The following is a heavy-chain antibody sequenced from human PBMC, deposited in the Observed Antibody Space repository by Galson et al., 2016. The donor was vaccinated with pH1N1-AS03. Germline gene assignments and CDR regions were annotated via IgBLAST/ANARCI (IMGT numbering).Heavy chain of an antibody. Sequence: SLRLSCAASGFRFIDYWMTWVRQAPGKGLEWVANIDQDGSEKYYMDSVEGRFTISRDNAKNSLSLQMNSLKNEDTAMYFCVRVTWAHIAYDAWGQGTIVTVSS. J-gene: IGHJ3*01. CDR1: GFRFIDYW. V-gene: IGHV3-7*03. CDR2: IDQDGSEK. CDR3: VRVTWAHIAYDA. D-gene: IGHD2-21*01.